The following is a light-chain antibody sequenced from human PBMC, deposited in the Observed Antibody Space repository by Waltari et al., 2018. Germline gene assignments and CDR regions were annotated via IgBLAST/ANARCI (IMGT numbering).Light chain of an antibody. V-gene: IGKV3-20*01. CDR1: QSVSRS. CDR2: DAS. J-gene: IGKJ1*01. Sequence: EIVLTQSPGTLSLSPGEGATLSCRASQSVSRSLAWYQQNPGQDPRLLIYDASTRATGIPDRFSGSGSGTDFSLTISRLEPEDFAVYYCQKYVSLPATFGQGTTVEIK. CDR3: QKYVSLPAT.